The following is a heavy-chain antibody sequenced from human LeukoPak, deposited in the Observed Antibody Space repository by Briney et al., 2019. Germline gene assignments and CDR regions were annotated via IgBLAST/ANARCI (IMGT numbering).Heavy chain of an antibody. CDR1: GFTFSSYS. D-gene: IGHD3-9*01. CDR2: ISSSSSYI. V-gene: IGHV3-21*01. Sequence: GGSLRLSCAASGFTFSSYSMNWVRQAPGKGLEWVSSISSSSSYIYYADSMKGRFTISRDNAKNSLYLQMNSLRAEDTAVYYCARDLDFGTIFWKSGDYWGQGTLVTVSS. CDR3: ARDLDFGTIFWKSGDY. J-gene: IGHJ4*02.